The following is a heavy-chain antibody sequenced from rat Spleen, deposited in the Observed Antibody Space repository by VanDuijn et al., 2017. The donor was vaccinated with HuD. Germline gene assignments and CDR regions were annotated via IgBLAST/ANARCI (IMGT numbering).Heavy chain of an antibody. V-gene: IGHV3-3*01. CDR3: ARETTMMVLMFDY. CDR1: GYSITSRYR. Sequence: EVQLQESGPGLVKPSQSLSLTCSVTGYSITSRYRWNWIRKFPGNKLEWMGYINSAGSTNYNPSLKSRISITRDTSKNQFFLQVNSVTTEDTATYYCARETTMMVLMFDYWGQGVMVTVSS. CDR2: INSAGST. D-gene: IGHD1-12*02. J-gene: IGHJ2*01.